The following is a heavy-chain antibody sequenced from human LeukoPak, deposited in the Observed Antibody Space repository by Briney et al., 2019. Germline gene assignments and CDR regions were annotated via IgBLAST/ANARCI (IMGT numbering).Heavy chain of an antibody. CDR1: GGSFSGYY. J-gene: IGHJ4*02. Sequence: PSETLSLTCAVYGGSFSGYYWSWIRQPPGKGLEWIGEIYHSGSTNYNPSLKSRVTISVDKSKNQFSLKLSSVTAADTAVYYCARDRGGAARPVIDYWGQGTLVTVSS. V-gene: IGHV4-34*01. CDR2: IYHSGST. CDR3: ARDRGGAARPVIDY. D-gene: IGHD6-6*01.